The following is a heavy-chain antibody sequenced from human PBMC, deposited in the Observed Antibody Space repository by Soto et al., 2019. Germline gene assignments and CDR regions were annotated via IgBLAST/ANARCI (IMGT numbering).Heavy chain of an antibody. CDR3: EISLLGPVVGATAGGLGY. D-gene: IGHD1-26*01. V-gene: IGHV1-69*02. Sequence: QVQLVQSGAEVKKPGSSVKVSCKASGGTFSSYTISWLRQAPGQGLEWMGRIIPILGIANYAQKFQGRVTITADKSTSTAYMELSSLRSEDTDVYYCEISLLGPVVGATAGGLGYWGQGTLVTVSS. CDR2: IIPILGIA. CDR1: GGTFSSYT. J-gene: IGHJ4*02.